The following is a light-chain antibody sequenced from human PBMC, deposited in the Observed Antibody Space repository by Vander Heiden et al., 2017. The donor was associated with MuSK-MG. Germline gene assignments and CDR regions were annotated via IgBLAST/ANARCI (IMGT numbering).Light chain of an antibody. CDR2: LGS. CDR1: QSLLHSNVYNY. Sequence: DIVMTQSPLSLPVTTGEPASISCRSSQSLLHSNVYNYLDWYLQKLGQSPQLLIYLGSNRASGVPDRFSGSGSGTDFTLKISRVEAEDVGVYYCMQALQTPPMCSFGQGTKLEIK. CDR3: MQALQTPPMCS. V-gene: IGKV2-28*01. J-gene: IGKJ2*04.